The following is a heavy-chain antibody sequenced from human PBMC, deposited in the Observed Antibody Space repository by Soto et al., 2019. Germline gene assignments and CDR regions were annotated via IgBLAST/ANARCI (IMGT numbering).Heavy chain of an antibody. D-gene: IGHD5-18*01. V-gene: IGHV3-64D*06. J-gene: IGHJ5*02. CDR1: GFTFSSYA. CDR2: ISSNGGST. Sequence: PGGSLRLSCSASGFTFSSYAMHWVRQAPGKGLEYVSAISSNGGSTYYADSVKGRFTISRDNSKNTLYLQMSSLRAEDTAVYYCVRTGVWTDMVIFVSWFDPWGQGTLVTVSS. CDR3: VRTGVWTDMVIFVSWFDP.